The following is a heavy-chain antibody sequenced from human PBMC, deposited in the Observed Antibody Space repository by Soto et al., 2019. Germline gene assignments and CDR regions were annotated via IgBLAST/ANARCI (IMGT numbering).Heavy chain of an antibody. CDR3: ARGRNYYDSSGYCY. CDR2: IYYSGST. D-gene: IGHD3-22*01. CDR1: GGSISSYY. V-gene: IGHV4-59*01. J-gene: IGHJ4*02. Sequence: SETLSLTCTVSGGSISSYYWSWIRQPPGKGLEWIGYIYYSGSTNYNPSLKSRVTISVDTSKNQFSLKLSSVTAADTAVYYCARGRNYYDSSGYCYWGQGTLVTSPQ.